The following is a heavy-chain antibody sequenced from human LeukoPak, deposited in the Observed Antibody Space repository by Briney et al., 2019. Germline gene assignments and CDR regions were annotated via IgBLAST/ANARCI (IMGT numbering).Heavy chain of an antibody. V-gene: IGHV4-59*01. J-gene: IGHJ4*02. CDR1: GGSITNDY. Sequence: SETLSLTCTVSGGSITNDYWNWIRQSSGKQLEWIGSIHYRGTINYSPSLKSRITISLDTSKNQFSLKLSSVTAADTAMYYCATSYDHGWLIGSWGQGTLVTVSS. CDR3: ATSYDHGWLIGS. CDR2: IHYRGTI. D-gene: IGHD3-16*01.